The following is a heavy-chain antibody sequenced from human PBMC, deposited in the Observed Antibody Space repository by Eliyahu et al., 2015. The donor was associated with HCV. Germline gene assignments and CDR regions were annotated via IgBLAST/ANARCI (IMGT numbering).Heavy chain of an antibody. V-gene: IGHV4-59*01. CDR3: ASGGGGIAVTGTGGWFDP. J-gene: IGHJ5*02. CDR2: IPYSGST. Sequence: QVQLQESGPGLVKPSETLSLTCTXXGGXITTYYWSWIRQPPGKGLEWIGXIPYSGSTNYNPSLKSRVTISLDTSKNQFSLKLTSVTAADTAMYYCASGGGGIAVTGTGGWFDPWGQGTLVTVSS. CDR1: GGXITTYY. D-gene: IGHD6-19*01.